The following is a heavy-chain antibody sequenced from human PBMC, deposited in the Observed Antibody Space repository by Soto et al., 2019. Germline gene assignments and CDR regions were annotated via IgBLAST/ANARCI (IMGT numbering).Heavy chain of an antibody. CDR3: AIVAVPAAMGTYAFDI. D-gene: IGHD2-2*01. CDR2: LDPEDGET. Sequence: QVQLVQSGAEVKKPGASVKVSCKVSGYTLTELSMHWVRQAPGKGLEWMGGLDPEDGETIYAQKFQGRVTMTEDTSTDTAYMELSSLRSEDTAVYYWAIVAVPAAMGTYAFDIWGQGTMVTVSS. V-gene: IGHV1-24*01. CDR1: GYTLTELS. J-gene: IGHJ3*02.